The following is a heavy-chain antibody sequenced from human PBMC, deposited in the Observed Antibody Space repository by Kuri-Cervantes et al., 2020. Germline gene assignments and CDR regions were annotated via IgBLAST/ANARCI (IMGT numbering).Heavy chain of an antibody. CDR3: ARASEELVDWFDP. CDR2: INHSGST. CDR1: GGSFSGYY. Sequence: SETLSFTCAVYGGSFSGYYWSWIRQPPGKGLEWIGEINHSGSTNYNPSLKSRVTISVDTSKNQFSLKLSSVTAADTAVYYCARASEELVDWFDPWGQGTLVTISS. V-gene: IGHV4-34*01. J-gene: IGHJ5*02. D-gene: IGHD6-13*01.